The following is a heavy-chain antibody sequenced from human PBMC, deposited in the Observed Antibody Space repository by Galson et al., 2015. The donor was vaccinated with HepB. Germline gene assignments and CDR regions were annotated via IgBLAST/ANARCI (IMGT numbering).Heavy chain of an antibody. V-gene: IGHV3-73*01. CDR3: ARDGQGVGSTAGIAFDI. Sequence: SLRLSCAASGFTFSGSAMHWVRQASGQGLEWVGRIRSKANSYATAYAASVKGRFTISRDDSKNTAYLQMNSLRAEDTAVYYCARDGQGVGSTAGIAFDIWGQGTMVTVSS. D-gene: IGHD1-26*01. J-gene: IGHJ3*02. CDR2: IRSKANSYAT. CDR1: GFTFSGSA.